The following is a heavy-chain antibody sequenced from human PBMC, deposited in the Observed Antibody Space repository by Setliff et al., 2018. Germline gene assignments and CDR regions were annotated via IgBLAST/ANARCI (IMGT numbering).Heavy chain of an antibody. CDR1: GFTFSTHS. CDR3: ASAGHSGSWFPFDAFHI. J-gene: IGHJ3*02. Sequence: PGGSLRLFCEASGFTFSTHSMNWVRQAPGKGLEWVSSISRSSTYIYYADSMKGRFTISRDNAKNSLYLQMNSLRAEDTAVYYCASAGHSGSWFPFDAFHIWGQGTMVTVSS. D-gene: IGHD6-13*01. CDR2: ISRSSTYI. V-gene: IGHV3-21*01.